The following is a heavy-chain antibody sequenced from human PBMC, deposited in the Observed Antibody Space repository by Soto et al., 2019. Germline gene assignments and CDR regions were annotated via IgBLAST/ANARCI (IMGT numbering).Heavy chain of an antibody. D-gene: IGHD1-26*01. CDR3: ARPRDPGSYYAFDI. J-gene: IGHJ3*02. CDR2: IYSGGST. CDR1: GFTVSSNY. Sequence: GGSLRLSCAASGFTVSSNYMSWVRQAPGKGLEWVSVIYSGGSTYYADSVKGRFTISRDNAKNSLYLQMNSLRDEDTAVYYCARPRDPGSYYAFDIWGQGTMVTVSS. V-gene: IGHV3-53*01.